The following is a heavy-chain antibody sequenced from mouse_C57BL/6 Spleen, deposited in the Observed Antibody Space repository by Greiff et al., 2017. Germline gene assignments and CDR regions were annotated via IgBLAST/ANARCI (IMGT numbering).Heavy chain of an antibody. D-gene: IGHD2-4*01. CDR3: ARHGSDYDFDFDY. CDR1: GFTFSSYG. CDR2: ISSGGSYT. V-gene: IGHV5-6*01. J-gene: IGHJ2*01. Sequence: EVKVVESGGDLVKPGGSLKLSCAASGFTFSSYGMSWVRQTPDKRLEWVATISSGGSYTYYPDSVKGRFTISRDNAKNTLYLQMSSLKSEDTAIYYCARHGSDYDFDFDYWGQGTTLTVSS.